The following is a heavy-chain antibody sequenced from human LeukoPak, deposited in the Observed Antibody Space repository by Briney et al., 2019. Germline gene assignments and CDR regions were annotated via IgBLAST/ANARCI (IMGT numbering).Heavy chain of an antibody. Sequence: GGSLRLSCAASGLTFSIHSMHCGRQAPGKGLEWASSISGSSSDIYYADSVKGRFTISRDNAKNSLYLQKNSVRAENTGLYFCALNRNCYILTGYHTAWGQGTLVTVSS. D-gene: IGHD3-9*01. CDR3: ALNRNCYILTGYHTA. CDR1: GLTFSIHS. V-gene: IGHV3-21*03. CDR2: ISGSSSDI. J-gene: IGHJ4*02.